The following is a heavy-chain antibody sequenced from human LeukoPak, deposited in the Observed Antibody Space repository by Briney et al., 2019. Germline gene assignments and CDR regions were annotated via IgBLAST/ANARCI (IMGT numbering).Heavy chain of an antibody. CDR1: GGSISSYY. CDR2: LYYSGST. V-gene: IGHV4-59*05. D-gene: IGHD2-15*01. J-gene: IGHJ4*02. Sequence: SETLSLTCTVSGGSISSYYWSWIRQPPGKGLEWIGSLYYSGSTYYNPSLKSRVTISVDTSKNQFSLKLSSVTAADTAVYYCASPYCSSGSCYVGYWGQGTLVTVSS. CDR3: ASPYCSSGSCYVGY.